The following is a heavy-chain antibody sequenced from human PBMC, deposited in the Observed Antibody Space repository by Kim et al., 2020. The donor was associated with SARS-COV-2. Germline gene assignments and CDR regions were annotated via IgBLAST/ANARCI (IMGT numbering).Heavy chain of an antibody. V-gene: IGHV1-3*01. Sequence: QKFQGRVTITRDTSASTAYMELSSLRSEDTAVYYCARVPNYYYYYYGMDVWGQGTTVTVSS. D-gene: IGHD1-7*01. J-gene: IGHJ6*02. CDR3: ARVPNYYYYYYGMDV.